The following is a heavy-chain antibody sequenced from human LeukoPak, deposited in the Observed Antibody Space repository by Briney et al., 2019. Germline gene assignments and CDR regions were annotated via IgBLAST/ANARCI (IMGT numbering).Heavy chain of an antibody. Sequence: SETLSLTCTVSGGSISSYYWSWIRQPPGKGLEWIGHIYYSGSTNYNPSLKSRVTISVDTSKNQFSLKLSSVTAADTAVYYCARAGIYWYFDLWGRGTLVTVSS. CDR1: GGSISSYY. J-gene: IGHJ2*01. D-gene: IGHD2-21*01. CDR3: ARAGIYWYFDL. V-gene: IGHV4-59*01. CDR2: IYYSGST.